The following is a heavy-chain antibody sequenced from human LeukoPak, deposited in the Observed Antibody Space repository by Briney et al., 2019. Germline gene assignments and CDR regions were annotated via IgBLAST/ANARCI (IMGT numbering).Heavy chain of an antibody. J-gene: IGHJ6*02. CDR3: ARGSPYSNSPLGMDV. V-gene: IGHV3-13*01. CDR2: IGTAGDT. Sequence: GGSLRFSCAASGFTFSSYDMHWVRQATGKGLEWVSAIGTAGDTYYPGSVKGRFTISRENAKNSLYLQMNSLRAEDTAVYYCARGSPYSNSPLGMDVWGQGTTVTVSS. CDR1: GFTFSSYD. D-gene: IGHD4-11*01.